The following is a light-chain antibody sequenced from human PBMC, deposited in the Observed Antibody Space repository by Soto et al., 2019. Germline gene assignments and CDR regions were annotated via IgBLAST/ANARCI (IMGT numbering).Light chain of an antibody. CDR2: RAS. J-gene: IGKJ1*01. CDR1: QSVNSN. V-gene: IGKV3-15*01. Sequence: EIVMTQSPATLSVSPGERATLSCRASQSVNSNLAWYQQKPGQAPRLLIYRASTRATGVPARFSGSGSGTEFTLTVSSLQSEDFGFYFCQQFNNWTTFGLGPKVEIK. CDR3: QQFNNWTT.